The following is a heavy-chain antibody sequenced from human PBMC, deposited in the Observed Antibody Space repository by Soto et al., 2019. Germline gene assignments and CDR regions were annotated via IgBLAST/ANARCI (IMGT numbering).Heavy chain of an antibody. V-gene: IGHV3-48*03. J-gene: IGHJ4*02. CDR3: ARDSRHYYDSSGYYCYFDY. CDR1: GFTFSSYE. CDR2: ISSSGSTI. D-gene: IGHD3-22*01. Sequence: EVQLVESGGGLVQPGGSLRLSCAASGFTFSSYEMNWVRQAPGKGLEWVSYISSSGSTIYYADSVKGRFTISRDNAKNSLYLQMNSLRAEDTAVYYCARDSRHYYDSSGYYCYFDYWGQGTLVTVSS.